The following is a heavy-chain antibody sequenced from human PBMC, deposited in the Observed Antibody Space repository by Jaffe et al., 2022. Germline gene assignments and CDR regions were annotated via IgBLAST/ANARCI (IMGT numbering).Heavy chain of an antibody. CDR3: ARERYYGSGTYWYFDL. J-gene: IGHJ2*01. CDR2: IYTSGST. V-gene: IGHV4-61*02. Sequence: QVQLQESGPGLVKPSQTLSLTCTVSGGSISSGSYYWSWIRQPAGKGLEWIGRIYTSGSTNYNPSLKSRVTISVDTSKNQFSLKLSSVTAADTAVYYCARERYYGSGTYWYFDLWGRGTLVTVSS. CDR1: GGSISSGSYY. D-gene: IGHD3-10*01.